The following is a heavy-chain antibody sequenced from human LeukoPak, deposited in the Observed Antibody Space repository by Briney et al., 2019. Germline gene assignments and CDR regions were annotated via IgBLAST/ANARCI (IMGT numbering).Heavy chain of an antibody. CDR3: TRLSSGEAIDY. V-gene: IGHV3-49*04. CDR2: IRSKAYGGTT. CDR1: GFTFSSYW. D-gene: IGHD6-19*01. Sequence: GGSLRLSCAASGFTFSSYWMHWVRHAPGKGLEWVGFIRSKAYGGTTEYAASVKGRFTISRDDSKSIAYLQMNSLKTEDTAVYYCTRLSSGEAIDYWGQGTLVTVSS. J-gene: IGHJ4*02.